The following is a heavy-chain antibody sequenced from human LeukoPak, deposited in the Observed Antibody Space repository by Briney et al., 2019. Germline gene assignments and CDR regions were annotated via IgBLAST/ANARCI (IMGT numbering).Heavy chain of an antibody. Sequence: GGSLRLSCAASGFTFSNYPMHWVRQAPGNGLEWWAVISTDGSDKHYADSVKGRFTISRDISRNTLYLQMDSLRAEDTAVYFCATDLTVRAANYYFDHWGQGTLVTVSS. CDR1: GFTFSNYP. J-gene: IGHJ4*02. V-gene: IGHV3-30-3*01. CDR2: ISTDGSDK. D-gene: IGHD1-26*01. CDR3: ATDLTVRAANYYFDH.